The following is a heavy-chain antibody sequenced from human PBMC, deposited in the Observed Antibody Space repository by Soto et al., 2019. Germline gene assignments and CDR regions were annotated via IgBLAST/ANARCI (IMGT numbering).Heavy chain of an antibody. V-gene: IGHV4-31*03. CDR3: ARLYGGTLLDY. J-gene: IGHJ4*02. Sequence: QVQLQESGPGLVKPSQTLSLTCTVSGGSISSGGYYWSGIRQHPGKGLEWIGYIYYSESTYYNPSLKSRVTISVDTSKNQFSLKLSSVTAADTAVYYCARLYGGTLLDYRGQGTLVNVSS. CDR2: IYYSEST. CDR1: GGSISSGGYY. D-gene: IGHD4-17*01.